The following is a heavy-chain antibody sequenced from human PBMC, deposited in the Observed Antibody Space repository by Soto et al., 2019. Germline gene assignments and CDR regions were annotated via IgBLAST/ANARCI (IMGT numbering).Heavy chain of an antibody. Sequence: EVQLVESGGGLVKPGGSLRLSCAASGFTFSSYSMNWVRQAPGKGLEWVSSISSSSSYIYYADSVKGRFTISRDNAKNSLYLQMNSLRAEDTAVYYCARDVATIDAFDIWGQGTMVTVSS. V-gene: IGHV3-21*01. CDR3: ARDVATIDAFDI. CDR2: ISSSSSYI. D-gene: IGHD5-12*01. CDR1: GFTFSSYS. J-gene: IGHJ3*02.